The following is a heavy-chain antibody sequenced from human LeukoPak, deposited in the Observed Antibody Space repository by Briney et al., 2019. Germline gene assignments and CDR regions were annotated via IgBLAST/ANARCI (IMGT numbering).Heavy chain of an antibody. V-gene: IGHV4-31*03. CDR3: ARVPEIYGSGSYSTYNWFDP. Sequence: SETLSLTCTVSGGSISSGGYYWSWICQPPGNGLEWIGYIYYSGSTYYNPSLKSRVTISVDTSKNQFSLKLSSVTAADTAVYYCARVPEIYGSGSYSTYNWFDPWGQGTLVTVSS. CDR2: IYYSGST. J-gene: IGHJ5*02. D-gene: IGHD3-10*01. CDR1: GGSISSGGYY.